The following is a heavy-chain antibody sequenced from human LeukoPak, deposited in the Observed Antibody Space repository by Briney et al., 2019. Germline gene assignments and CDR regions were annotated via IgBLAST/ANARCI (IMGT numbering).Heavy chain of an antibody. CDR3: ARPGYGGNSETPPDY. Sequence: ASVKVSCKASGYTFTGYYMHWVRQAPGQGLEWMGWINPNSGGTNYAQKFQGWVTMTRDTSISTAYMELSRLRSDDTAVYYCARPGYGGNSETPPDYWGQGTLVTVSS. V-gene: IGHV1-2*04. J-gene: IGHJ4*02. D-gene: IGHD4-23*01. CDR1: GYTFTGYY. CDR2: INPNSGGT.